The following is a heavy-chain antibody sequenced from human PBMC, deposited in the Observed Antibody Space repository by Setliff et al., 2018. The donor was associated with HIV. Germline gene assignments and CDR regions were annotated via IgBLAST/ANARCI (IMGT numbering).Heavy chain of an antibody. CDR1: GYTFTSYA. V-gene: IGHV3-33*06. J-gene: IGHJ6*02. Sequence: SCKASGYTFTSYAMHWVRQAPGKGLEWVALIWYDGSNRYYADSVKGRFTISRDNSGNTLSLQMNRLRAEDTATYYCAKDYASIMIGFYGVDGWGQGTTVTVSS. CDR2: IWYDGSNR. CDR3: AKDYASIMIGFYGVDG. D-gene: IGHD3-16*01.